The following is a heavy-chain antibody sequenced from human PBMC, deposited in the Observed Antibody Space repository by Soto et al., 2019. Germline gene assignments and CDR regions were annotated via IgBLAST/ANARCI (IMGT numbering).Heavy chain of an antibody. D-gene: IGHD3-10*01. CDR3: ARAEGEFLDY. Sequence: TSETLSLTCTVSCGSISSGGYYWSWIRQHPGKGLEWIGYIYYSGSTYYNPSLKSRVTISVDTSKNQFSLKLSSVTAADTAVYYCARAEGEFLDYWGQGTLVTVSS. CDR1: CGSISSGGYY. CDR2: IYYSGST. J-gene: IGHJ4*02. V-gene: IGHV4-31*03.